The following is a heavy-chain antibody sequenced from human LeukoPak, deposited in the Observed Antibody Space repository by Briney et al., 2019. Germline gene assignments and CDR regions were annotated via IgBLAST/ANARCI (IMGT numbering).Heavy chain of an antibody. CDR1: GFTFSSYW. Sequence: GGSLRLSCAASGFTFSSYWMHWVRQAPGKGLVWVSRIYSDGRRTDYADSVKGRFTISRDNSKNTLYLQMSSLRAEDTAVYYCARERPYYDILTGYYREYYFDYWGQGTLVTVSS. CDR2: IYSDGRRT. V-gene: IGHV3-74*01. CDR3: ARERPYYDILTGYYREYYFDY. D-gene: IGHD3-9*01. J-gene: IGHJ4*02.